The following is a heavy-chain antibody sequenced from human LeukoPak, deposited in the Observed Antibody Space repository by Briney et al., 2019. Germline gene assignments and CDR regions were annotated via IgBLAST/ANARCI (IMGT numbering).Heavy chain of an antibody. CDR3: ARARSRLYHFDY. J-gene: IGHJ4*02. V-gene: IGHV4-59*08. D-gene: IGHD2-8*01. CDR1: GGSISSYY. Sequence: SETLSLTCTVSGGSISSYYWSWIRQPPGKGLEWIGSIYHSGSTYYNPSLKSRVTISVDTSKNQFSLKLTSVTAADTAVYYCARARSRLYHFDYWGQGTLVTVSS. CDR2: IYHSGST.